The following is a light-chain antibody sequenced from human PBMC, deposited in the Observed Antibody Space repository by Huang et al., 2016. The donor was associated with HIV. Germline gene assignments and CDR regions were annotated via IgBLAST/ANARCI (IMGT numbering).Light chain of an antibody. CDR3: QQYGGSPMYI. CDR2: GAS. V-gene: IGKV3-20*01. J-gene: IGKJ2*01. Sequence: EIVLTQSPGTLSLSPGERATLSCRARQSVGSTYLAWYQQKSGQAPRLLIYGASSRATGIPDRFSGSGSGTDFTLTISRLEPEDFAVYYCQQYGGSPMYIFGQGTKLEIK. CDR1: QSVGSTY.